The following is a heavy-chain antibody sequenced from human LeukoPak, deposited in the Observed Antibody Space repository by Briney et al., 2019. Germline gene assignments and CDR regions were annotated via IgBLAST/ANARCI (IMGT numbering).Heavy chain of an antibody. V-gene: IGHV3-49*03. CDR1: GFTFGDYA. D-gene: IGHD2-15*01. J-gene: IGHJ3*02. CDR3: TRATPSGVGYCSGGSCYSGVDAFDI. CDR2: IRSKAYGGTT. Sequence: GRSLRLSCTASGFTFGDYAMSWFRQAPGKGLEWVGFIRSKAYGGTTEYAASAKGRFTISRDDSKSIAYLQMNSLKTEDTAVYYCTRATPSGVGYCSGGSCYSGVDAFDIWGQGTMVTVSS.